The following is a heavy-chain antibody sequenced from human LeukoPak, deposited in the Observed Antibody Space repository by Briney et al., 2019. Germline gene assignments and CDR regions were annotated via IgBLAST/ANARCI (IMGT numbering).Heavy chain of an antibody. V-gene: IGHV3-30*18. CDR3: AKWGSTGMKEDY. Sequence: GGSLRLSSAASGFTFSNYVMHWVRQAPGKGLEWVALISYDGSNKYYADSVKGRLTISRDNSKNTLYLQMNSLRAEDTAMYYCAKWGSTGMKEDYWGQGTLVTVSS. CDR1: GFTFSNYV. J-gene: IGHJ4*02. D-gene: IGHD1-1*01. CDR2: ISYDGSNK.